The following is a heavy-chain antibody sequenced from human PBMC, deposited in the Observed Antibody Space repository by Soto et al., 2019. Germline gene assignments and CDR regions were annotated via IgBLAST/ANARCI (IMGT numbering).Heavy chain of an antibody. Sequence: QVQLVQSGGEVKKPGASVKVSCKASGYTFINHGISWVRQAPGQGLEWMGWISGHNGKTNYAQKFQGRVTMTTDTSTSTAFMELRSLRPHDTAVYYCARGSLLLAYFFDYWGQGTLCSVSS. V-gene: IGHV1-18*04. CDR1: GYTFINHG. CDR2: ISGHNGKT. D-gene: IGHD2-21*01. J-gene: IGHJ4*02. CDR3: ARGSLLLAYFFDY.